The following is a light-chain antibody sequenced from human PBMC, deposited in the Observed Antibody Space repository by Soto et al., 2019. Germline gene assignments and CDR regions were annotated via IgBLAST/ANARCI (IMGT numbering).Light chain of an antibody. Sequence: DIVMTQSPDSXTVSLGERATITCKSSHSVLXSSNSKNXLAWYQQKPGQPPQLLIYWASTRHSGVPDRFSGSGSATDFTLTIDNLQAEDVAVYYCQQYSNSPRTFGRGTKVEIQ. CDR3: QQYSNSPRT. CDR2: WAS. J-gene: IGKJ4*02. V-gene: IGKV4-1*01. CDR1: HSVLXSSNSKNX.